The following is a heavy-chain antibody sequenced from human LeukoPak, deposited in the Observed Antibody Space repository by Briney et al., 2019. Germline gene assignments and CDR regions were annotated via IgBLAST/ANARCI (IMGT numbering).Heavy chain of an antibody. J-gene: IGHJ1*01. D-gene: IGHD2-15*01. V-gene: IGHV4-34*01. CDR1: GGSFSGYY. CDR3: ARDRPYFQH. Sequence: SETLSLTCAVYGGSFSGYYWSWIRQPPGKGLEWIGEINHSGSTNYNPSLKSRVTISVDTSKNQFSLKLISVTAADTAVYYCARDRPYFQHWGQGTLVTVSS. CDR2: INHSGST.